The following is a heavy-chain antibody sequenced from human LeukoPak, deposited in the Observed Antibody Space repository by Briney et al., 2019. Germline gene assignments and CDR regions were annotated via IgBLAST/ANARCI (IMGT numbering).Heavy chain of an antibody. D-gene: IGHD2-2*01. Sequence: GASVKVSCKASGYTFTSYDINWVRQATGQGLEWMGWMNPNSGNTGYAQKFQGRVTITRNTSISTAYMELSSLRSEDTAVYYCARYCSSTSCYDAFGIWGQGTMVTVSS. CDR2: MNPNSGNT. CDR1: GYTFTSYD. CDR3: ARYCSSTSCYDAFGI. J-gene: IGHJ3*02. V-gene: IGHV1-8*03.